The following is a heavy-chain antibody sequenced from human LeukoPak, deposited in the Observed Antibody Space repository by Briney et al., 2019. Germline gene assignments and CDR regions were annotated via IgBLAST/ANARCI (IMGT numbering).Heavy chain of an antibody. CDR2: IYYSGST. Sequence: SETLSLTCTVSGGSISSGDYYWSWIRQPPGKGLEWIGYIYYSGSTYYNPSLKSRVTISVDTSKNQFSLKLSSVTAADTAAYYCARGVFWSGYRNFDYWGQGTLVTVSS. J-gene: IGHJ4*02. CDR1: GGSISSGDYY. V-gene: IGHV4-30-4*08. D-gene: IGHD3-3*01. CDR3: ARGVFWSGYRNFDY.